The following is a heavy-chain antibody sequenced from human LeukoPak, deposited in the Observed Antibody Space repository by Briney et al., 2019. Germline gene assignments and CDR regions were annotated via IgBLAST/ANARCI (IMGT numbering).Heavy chain of an antibody. Sequence: PGGSLRLSCAASGFTFSSYAMHWVRQAPGKGLEWVAVISYDGSNKYYADSVKGRFTISRDNSKNTLYLQMNSLRAEDTAVYYCARGRYSSSSPPGGFDYWGQGTLVTVSS. CDR1: GFTFSSYA. D-gene: IGHD6-6*01. V-gene: IGHV3-30-3*01. J-gene: IGHJ4*02. CDR2: ISYDGSNK. CDR3: ARGRYSSSSPPGGFDY.